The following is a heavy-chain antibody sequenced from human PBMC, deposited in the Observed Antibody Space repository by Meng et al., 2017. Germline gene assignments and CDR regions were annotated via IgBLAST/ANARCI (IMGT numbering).Heavy chain of an antibody. CDR2: IYYSGST. Sequence: LAHDDAGPRLVKPSEPLSLPCTGSGGSISSSSYYWGWIRQPPGKGLEWIGSIYYSGSTYYNPSLKSRVTISVDTSKNQFSLKLSSVTAADTAVYYCARICYDSSGYSPYNWFDPWGQGTLVTVSS. CDR1: GGSISSSSYY. D-gene: IGHD3-22*01. CDR3: ARICYDSSGYSPYNWFDP. J-gene: IGHJ5*02. V-gene: IGHV4-39*07.